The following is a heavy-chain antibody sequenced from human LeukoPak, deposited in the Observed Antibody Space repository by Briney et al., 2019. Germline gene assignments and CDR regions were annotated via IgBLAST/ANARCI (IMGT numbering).Heavy chain of an antibody. CDR2: ISYDGSNK. Sequence: PGGSLRLSCAASGFTFSHYAMHWVRQAPGKGLEWVAVISYDGSNKYYADSVKGRFTISRDNSKNTLYLQMNSLRAEDTAVYYCARDLTIDSYGYGAFDYWGQGTLVTVSS. CDR3: ARDLTIDSYGYGAFDY. CDR1: GFTFSHYA. J-gene: IGHJ4*02. D-gene: IGHD5-18*01. V-gene: IGHV3-30-3*01.